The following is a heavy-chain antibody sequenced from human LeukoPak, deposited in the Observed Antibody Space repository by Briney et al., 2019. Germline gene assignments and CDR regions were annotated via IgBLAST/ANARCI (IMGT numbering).Heavy chain of an antibody. CDR2: IYYSGST. V-gene: IGHV4-31*03. CDR1: GGSISSGGYY. D-gene: IGHD3-10*01. CDR3: AREPVTMVRGVITYYFDY. J-gene: IGHJ4*02. Sequence: SETLSLTCTVSGGSISSGGYYWSWIRQHPGKGLEWIGYIYYSGSTYHNPSLKSRVTISVDTSKNQFSLKLSSVSAADTAVYYCAREPVTMVRGVITYYFDYWGQGTLVTVSS.